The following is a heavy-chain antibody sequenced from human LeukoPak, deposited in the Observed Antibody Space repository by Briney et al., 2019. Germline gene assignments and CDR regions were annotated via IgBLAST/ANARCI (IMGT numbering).Heavy chain of an antibody. J-gene: IGHJ1*01. Sequence: GASVKVSCKASGYTFTSYGISWVRQAPGQGLEWMGWISAYNGNTNYAQKLQGRVTMTTDTSTSTAYMELRSLRSDDTAVYYCARGVSTTGYSTSRTEYFQHWGQGTLVTVSS. CDR1: GYTFTSYG. V-gene: IGHV1-18*01. CDR2: ISAYNGNT. CDR3: ARGVSTTGYSTSRTEYFQH. D-gene: IGHD6-13*01.